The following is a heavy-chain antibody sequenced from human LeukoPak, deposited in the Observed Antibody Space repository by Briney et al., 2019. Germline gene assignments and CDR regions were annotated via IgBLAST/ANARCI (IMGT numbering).Heavy chain of an antibody. CDR2: INHSGST. D-gene: IGHD5-12*01. CDR1: GGSFSGYY. Sequence: SETLSLTCAVYGGSFSGYYWSWIRQPPGKGLEWIGEINHSGSTNYNPSLKSRVTISVGTSKNQFSLKPSSVTAAVTAVYYCARGGLGWLRLYGYWGQGTLVTVSS. CDR3: ARGGLGWLRLYGY. J-gene: IGHJ4*02. V-gene: IGHV4-34*01.